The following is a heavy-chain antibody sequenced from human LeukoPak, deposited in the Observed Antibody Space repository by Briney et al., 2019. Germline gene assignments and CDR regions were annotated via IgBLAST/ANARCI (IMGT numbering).Heavy chain of an antibody. V-gene: IGHV4-30-4*07. D-gene: IGHD3-10*01. J-gene: IGHJ5*02. CDR2: IYYSGST. CDR3: ARGSGKHITVFSGFDP. Sequence: PSQTLSLTCAVSGGSISSGGYSWSWTRQPPGKGLEWIGYIYYSGSTYYNPSLKSRVTISVDTSKNQFSLKLSSVTAADTAVYYCARGSGKHITVFSGFDPWGQGTLVTVSS. CDR1: GGSISSGGYS.